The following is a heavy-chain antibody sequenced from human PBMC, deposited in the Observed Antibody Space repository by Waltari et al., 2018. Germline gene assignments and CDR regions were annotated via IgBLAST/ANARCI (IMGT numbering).Heavy chain of an antibody. J-gene: IGHJ4*02. Sequence: EVQLVESGGGLVKPGGSLRLSCAASGFTVSTKYMSWVRQAPGKGLEWVAVIYAGGTTYYPDSVRGRFTISRDTSKNTVYLQMNSLRPEDTAVYYCAGHGYFGSGSHYFDSWGQGTLVTVSS. V-gene: IGHV3-66*02. CDR3: AGHGYFGSGSHYFDS. CDR2: IYAGGTT. D-gene: IGHD3-10*01. CDR1: GFTVSTKY.